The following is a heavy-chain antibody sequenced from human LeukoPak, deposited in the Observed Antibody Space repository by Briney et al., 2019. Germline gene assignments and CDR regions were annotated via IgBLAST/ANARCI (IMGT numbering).Heavy chain of an antibody. Sequence: GGSLRLSCTASGFAFSSYSMNWVRQAPGKGLEWVSTFKTNYNQVYYAESVRGRFTISTDNSKNTAYLQMNSLRVEDTALYYCARSVPDYTRFDFWGQGALVTVSS. V-gene: IGHV3-23*05. CDR3: ARSVPDYTRFDF. J-gene: IGHJ4*02. CDR1: GFAFSSYS. CDR2: FKTNYNQV. D-gene: IGHD4-11*01.